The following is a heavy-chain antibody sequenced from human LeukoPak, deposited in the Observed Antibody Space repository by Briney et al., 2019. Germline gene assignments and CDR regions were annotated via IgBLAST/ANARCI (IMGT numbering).Heavy chain of an antibody. D-gene: IGHD4-17*01. CDR1: GFTFSSYG. V-gene: IGHV3-30*18. Sequence: GRSLRLSCAASGFTFSSYGMRWVRQAPGKGLEWVAVISYDGSNKYYADSVKGRFTISRDNSKNTLYLQMNSLRAEDTAVYYCAKADSHDYGDYFDYWGQGTLVTVSS. CDR2: ISYDGSNK. J-gene: IGHJ4*02. CDR3: AKADSHDYGDYFDY.